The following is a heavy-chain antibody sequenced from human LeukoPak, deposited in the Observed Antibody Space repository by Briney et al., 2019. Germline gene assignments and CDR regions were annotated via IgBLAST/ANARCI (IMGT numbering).Heavy chain of an antibody. D-gene: IGHD5/OR15-5a*01. V-gene: IGHV4-59*11. CDR1: DDSLTSHY. CDR3: ARKVYDDYYFDY. CDR2: MYYRGSI. Sequence: MASETLSLTCTVSDDSLTSHYWSWIRQPPGKGLEWIGDMYYRGSINYNPSLKSRVTISVDTSKNQFSLKLNSMTAADTAVYYCARKVYDDYYFDYWGQGILVTVSS. J-gene: IGHJ4*02.